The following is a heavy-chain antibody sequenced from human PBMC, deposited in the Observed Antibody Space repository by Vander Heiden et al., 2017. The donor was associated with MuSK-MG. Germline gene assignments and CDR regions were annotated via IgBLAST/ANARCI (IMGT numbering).Heavy chain of an antibody. D-gene: IGHD3-10*01. CDR1: GFSLSTSGVR. J-gene: IGHJ4*02. V-gene: IGHV2-5*02. CDR3: AHSGTYYGSGSYYMGGFFDY. Sequence: QITLKESGPTLVKPTQTLTLTCTFSGFSLSTSGVRVGWIRQPPGKALEWLALIYWDDDKRYSPSLKSRLTITKDTSKNQVVLTMTNMDPVDTATYYCAHSGTYYGSGSYYMGGFFDYWGQGTLVTVSS. CDR2: IYWDDDK.